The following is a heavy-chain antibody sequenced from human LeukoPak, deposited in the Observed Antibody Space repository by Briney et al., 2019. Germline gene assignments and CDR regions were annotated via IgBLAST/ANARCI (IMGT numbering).Heavy chain of an antibody. CDR2: ISSSSSYI. J-gene: IGHJ6*03. D-gene: IGHD5-18*01. Sequence: ETLSLTCTVSGGSISSSSYYWGWVRQAPGKGLEWVSSISSSSSYIYYADSVKGRFTISRDNAKNSLSLQMKSLRAEDTAVYYCVRGEYSYGPLDYYYYMDVWGKGTTVTVSS. CDR3: VRGEYSYGPLDYYYYMDV. V-gene: IGHV3-21*01. CDR1: GGSISSSSYY.